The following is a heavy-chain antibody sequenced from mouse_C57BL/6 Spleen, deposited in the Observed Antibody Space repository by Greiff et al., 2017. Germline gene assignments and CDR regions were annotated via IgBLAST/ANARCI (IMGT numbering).Heavy chain of an antibody. CDR3: ARWYYGISSY. D-gene: IGHD1-1*01. V-gene: IGHV1-54*01. CDR2: INPGSGGT. CDR1: GYAFTNSL. Sequence: QVQLKQSGAELVRPGTSVKVSCKASGYAFTNSLIEWVKQRPGQGLEWIGVINPGSGGTNYNEKFKGKATLTADKSSSTAYMQLSSLTSEDSAIYFCARWYYGISSYWGQRTTLTVSS. J-gene: IGHJ2*01.